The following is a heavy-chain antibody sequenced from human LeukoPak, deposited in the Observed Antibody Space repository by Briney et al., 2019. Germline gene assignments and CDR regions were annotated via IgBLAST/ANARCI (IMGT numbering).Heavy chain of an antibody. CDR2: INPSGGST. CDR3: ARVWGYCSSTSCYSLYYYGMDV. CDR1: GYTFTSYY. J-gene: IGHJ6*02. V-gene: IGHV1-46*01. Sequence: ASVKVSCKASGYTFTSYYMHWVRQAPGRGLEWMGIINPSGGSTSYAQKFQGRVTMTRDTSTSTVYMELSSLRSEDTAVYYCARVWGYCSSTSCYSLYYYGMDVWGQGTTVTVSS. D-gene: IGHD2-2*02.